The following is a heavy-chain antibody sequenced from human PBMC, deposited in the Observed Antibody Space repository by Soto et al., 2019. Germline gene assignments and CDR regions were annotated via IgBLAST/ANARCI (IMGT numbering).Heavy chain of an antibody. CDR3: ARMVRGVIITQYFDY. Sequence: PSETLSLTCAVYGGSFSGYYWSWIRQPPGKGLEWIGEINHSGSTNYNPSLKSRVTISVDTSKNQFSLKLSSVTAADTAVYYCARMVRGVIITQYFDYWGQGPLVTVSS. CDR2: INHSGST. J-gene: IGHJ4*02. D-gene: IGHD3-10*01. CDR1: GGSFSGYY. V-gene: IGHV4-34*01.